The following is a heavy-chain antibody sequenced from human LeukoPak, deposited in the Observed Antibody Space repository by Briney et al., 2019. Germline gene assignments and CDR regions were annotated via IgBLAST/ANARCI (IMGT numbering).Heavy chain of an antibody. J-gene: IGHJ4*02. V-gene: IGHV1-2*02. CDR1: GYTFTCYY. CDR2: VNPNSSGT. D-gene: IGHD3-9*01. CDR3: ARAYVLRYFDWLPGY. Sequence: ASVTVSCTASGYTFTCYYMHWGRQAPGQGQEWEWSVNPNSSGTNYAKKFQGRVTMTRDTSISTAYMELSRLRSDDTAVYYCARAYVLRYFDWLPGYWGQGTLVTVSS.